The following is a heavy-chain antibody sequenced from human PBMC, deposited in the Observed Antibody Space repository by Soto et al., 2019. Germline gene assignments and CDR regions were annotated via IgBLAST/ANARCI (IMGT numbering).Heavy chain of an antibody. J-gene: IGHJ4*02. V-gene: IGHV4-34*01. CDR3: ARGKMQLRGYYFYY. CDR2: INHSGST. CDR1: GGSFSGYY. Sequence: QVQLQQWVAGLLKPSETLSPTCAVYGGSFSGYYWILIRQPPRKGLEWIGEINHSGSTNYNPSLKSRVTVSVDTSKNQFSLKLSSVTAADTAVYYCARGKMQLRGYYFYYWGQGTLVTVAS. D-gene: IGHD5-18*01.